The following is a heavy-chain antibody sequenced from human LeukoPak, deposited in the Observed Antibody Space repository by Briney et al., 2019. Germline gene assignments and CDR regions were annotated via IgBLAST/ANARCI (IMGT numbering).Heavy chain of an antibody. CDR3: ARVGANWNYVPDY. Sequence: TGGSLRLSCAASGFTFSSYAMSWVRQAPGKGLEWVSAISGSGGSTYYADSVKGRFTISRDNSKNTLYLQMNSLRAEDTAVYYCARVGANWNYVPDYWGQGTLVTVSS. CDR1: GFTFSSYA. J-gene: IGHJ4*02. D-gene: IGHD1-7*01. CDR2: ISGSGGST. V-gene: IGHV3-23*01.